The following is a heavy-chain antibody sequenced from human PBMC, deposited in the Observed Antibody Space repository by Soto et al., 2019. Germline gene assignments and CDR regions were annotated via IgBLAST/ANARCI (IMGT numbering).Heavy chain of an antibody. CDR1: GFMFSAYA. CDR3: ARGHEVIIGAMDV. D-gene: IGHD3-10*01. Sequence: PGGSLRLSCAASGFMFSAYAMLWVRQAPGKGLEWVAAISYDGTNKYYADSIKGRFTISRDNSANTLFLQVNSLRREDTAMYYCARGHEVIIGAMDVWGQGTTVTVSS. CDR2: ISYDGTNK. V-gene: IGHV3-30*04. J-gene: IGHJ6*02.